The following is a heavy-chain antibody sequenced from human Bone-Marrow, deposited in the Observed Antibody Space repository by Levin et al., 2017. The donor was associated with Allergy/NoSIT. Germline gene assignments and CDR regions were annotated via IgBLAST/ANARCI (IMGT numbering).Heavy chain of an antibody. CDR2: ISPVAGTA. V-gene: IGHV1-69*04. D-gene: IGHD2-15*01. CDR1: GGPFNSYA. CDR3: ARGGFCSGGRCSDAFDI. J-gene: IGHJ3*02. Sequence: SVKVSCKASGGPFNSYAISWVRQAPGQGLEWMGRISPVAGTATYARNFQGRVTITADRSTSTASMEVSSLRSDDTAVYYCARGGFCSGGRCSDAFDIWGQGTMVTVSS.